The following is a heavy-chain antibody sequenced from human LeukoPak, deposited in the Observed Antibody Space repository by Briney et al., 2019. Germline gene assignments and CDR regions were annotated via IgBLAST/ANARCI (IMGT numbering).Heavy chain of an antibody. V-gene: IGHV3-23*01. CDR2: IFGSGGSP. Sequence: GGSLRLSCEASGFTFGSHAMYWVRQAPGKGLEWVAGIFGSGGSPHYADPVKGRFTISRDNSRNTVYLQINSLRAEDTAVYYCEKTTVGYSSGQKPAWPVDYWGQGTLVTVSS. D-gene: IGHD5-18*01. J-gene: IGHJ4*02. CDR3: EKTTVGYSSGQKPAWPVDY. CDR1: GFTFGSHA.